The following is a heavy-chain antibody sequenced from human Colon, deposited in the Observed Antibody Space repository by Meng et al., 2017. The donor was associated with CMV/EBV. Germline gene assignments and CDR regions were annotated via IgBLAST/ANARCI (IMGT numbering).Heavy chain of an antibody. CDR2: INPNSGGT. J-gene: IGHJ4*02. CDR1: GYTFTGYY. V-gene: IGHV1-2*02. Sequence: ASVKVSCKASGYTFTGYYMHWVRQAPGQGLEWMGWINPNSGGTNSAQKFQGRVTMTRDTSISTAYMELSSLRSEDTAVYFCARDLLWGSTSTYFDNWGQGTQVTVSS. CDR3: ARDLLWGSTSTYFDN. D-gene: IGHD6-6*01.